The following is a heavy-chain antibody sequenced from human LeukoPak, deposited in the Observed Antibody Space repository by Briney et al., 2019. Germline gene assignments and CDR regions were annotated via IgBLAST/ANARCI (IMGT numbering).Heavy chain of an antibody. V-gene: IGHV3-23*01. CDR2: ISNGNT. D-gene: IGHD2-21*02. CDR1: GFPFSNHA. J-gene: IGHJ5*02. CDR3: VREAGYCASVCLKSNWFDP. Sequence: VGSLRLSCAASGFPFSNHAMSWVRQPPGKGLEWVSAISNGNTYYADSVRGSFTISRDDSKNMVYLQMNSLRDEDTALYYCVREAGYCASVCLKSNWFDPWGQGTLVTVSS.